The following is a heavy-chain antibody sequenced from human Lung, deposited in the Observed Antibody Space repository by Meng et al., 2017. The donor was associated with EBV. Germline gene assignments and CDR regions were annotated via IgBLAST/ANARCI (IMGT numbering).Heavy chain of an antibody. Sequence: ALELEKPAAAVEVACADSGYTFCRTSMLRVGQAAGQESEWMGWINNDTGKHTYDQGFTGRFVFSLDTSVRTAYLQIRSLKAEDTAVYYCARDRGSSGWSNWFDPWGQGTLVTVSS. V-gene: IGHV7-4-1*01. CDR1: GYTFCRTS. CDR3: ARDRGSSGWSNWFDP. D-gene: IGHD6-13*01. CDR2: INNDTGKH. J-gene: IGHJ5*02.